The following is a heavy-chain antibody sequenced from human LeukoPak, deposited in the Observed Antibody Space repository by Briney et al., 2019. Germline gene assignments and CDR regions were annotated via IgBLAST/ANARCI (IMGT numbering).Heavy chain of an antibody. D-gene: IGHD3-22*01. V-gene: IGHV3-23*01. CDR2: ISDSGGHT. Sequence: GGTLRLSCAASGFTFCNYAMSWLRHGPGKGLVWVSSISDSGGHTEYADSVKGRFTICKDNSKNTVDLQMSSLRVDDTAVYYCAAENGGRVVGDDPFDIWGQGTMVTVSA. CDR1: GFTFCNYA. J-gene: IGHJ3*02. CDR3: AAENGGRVVGDDPFDI.